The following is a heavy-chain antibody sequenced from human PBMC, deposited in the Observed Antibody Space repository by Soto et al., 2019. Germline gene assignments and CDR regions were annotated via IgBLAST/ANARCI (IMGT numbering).Heavy chain of an antibody. V-gene: IGHV1-18*01. J-gene: IGHJ4*02. CDR3: ARTCRSGGSCYLEY. D-gene: IGHD2-15*01. CDR2: VSVPSGDT. Sequence: GASGKVSCKASGYSFSSCGISWVRQAPGQGLEWVGWVSVPSGDTSSAQNFQGRVTVTTDTSTSTAYMEVGSLRSDDTAVYYCARTCRSGGSCYLEYWGEGTLVTVSS. CDR1: GYSFSSCG.